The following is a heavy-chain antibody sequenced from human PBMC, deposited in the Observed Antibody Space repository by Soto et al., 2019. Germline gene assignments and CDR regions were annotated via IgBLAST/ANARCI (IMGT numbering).Heavy chain of an antibody. Sequence: SETLSLTCTVSGGSISSYYWSWIRQPPGKGLEWIGYIYYSGSTNYNPSLKSRVTISVDTSKNQFSLKLSSVTAADTAVYYCARHLLYCSSTSCQTPVGGYYYYYMDVWGKGTTVTVSS. CDR3: ARHLLYCSSTSCQTPVGGYYYYYMDV. CDR2: IYYSGST. V-gene: IGHV4-59*08. CDR1: GGSISSYY. D-gene: IGHD2-2*01. J-gene: IGHJ6*03.